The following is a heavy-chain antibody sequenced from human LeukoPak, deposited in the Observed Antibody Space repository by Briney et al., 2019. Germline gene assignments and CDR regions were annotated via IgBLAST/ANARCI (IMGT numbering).Heavy chain of an antibody. J-gene: IGHJ5*02. V-gene: IGHV4-34*01. D-gene: IGHD3-10*01. Sequence: SETLSLTCAVYGGSFSGYYWSWIRQPPGKGLEWIGEINHSGSTNYNPSPKSRVTISVDTSKNQFSLKLSSVTAADTAVYYCARENDYYGSGSYHNWFDPWGQGTLVTVSS. CDR1: GGSFSGYY. CDR3: ARENDYYGSGSYHNWFDP. CDR2: INHSGST.